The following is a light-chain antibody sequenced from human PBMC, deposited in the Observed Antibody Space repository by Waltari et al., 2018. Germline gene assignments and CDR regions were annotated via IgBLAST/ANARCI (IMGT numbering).Light chain of an antibody. CDR1: QSVGRS. V-gene: IGKV3-20*01. CDR3: QHYVRLPVT. Sequence: DNVLTQSPGTLSLTPGERATLSCRASQSVGRSSACYQQKPGQAPRLLIYDASTRATGIPDRFSGSGSGTDFSLSISRLAPDDLAVYYCQHYVRLPVTFGQGTKVEFK. CDR2: DAS. J-gene: IGKJ1*01.